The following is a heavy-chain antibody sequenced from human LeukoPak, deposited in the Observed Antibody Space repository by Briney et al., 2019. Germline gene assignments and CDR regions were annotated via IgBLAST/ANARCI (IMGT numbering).Heavy chain of an antibody. J-gene: IGHJ5*01. Sequence: GGSLRLSCAASGFTFRTYWMRWVRQTPGKGLEWVANIKEDGSRQYYVDSVKGRFTISRDNAKNSLYLQMNSLRVEDTAVYYCARDGGGYDSWGQGTLVTVSS. CDR3: ARDGGGYDS. CDR1: GFTFRTYW. V-gene: IGHV3-7*01. D-gene: IGHD5-24*01. CDR2: IKEDGSRQ.